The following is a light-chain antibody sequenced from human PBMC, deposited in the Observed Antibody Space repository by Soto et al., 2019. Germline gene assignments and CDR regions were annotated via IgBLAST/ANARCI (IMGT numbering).Light chain of an antibody. CDR3: QHSYSTPPT. CDR2: TSS. J-gene: IGKJ1*01. Sequence: DIPITHSPASLSASVGDTVTICYPTKQIIGRNFKWYQQKPGTAPPLLMFTSSNLQSGVPSRFSGSGSGTDFILTISSLQPEDFATYYCQHSYSTPPTFGHGTKVDIK. V-gene: IGKV1-39*01. CDR1: QIIGRN.